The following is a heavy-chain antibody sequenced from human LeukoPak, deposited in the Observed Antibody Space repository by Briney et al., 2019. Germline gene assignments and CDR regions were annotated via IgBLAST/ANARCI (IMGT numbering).Heavy chain of an antibody. V-gene: IGHV3-23*01. Sequence: GGSLRLSCAASGFTFSSYAMSWVRQAPGKGLEWVSVISGSGGSTYYADSVKGRFTISRDNSKNTLYLQMNSLRAEDTAVYYCAKEGGDELYRGDAFDIWGQGTMVTVSS. CDR1: GFTFSSYA. CDR2: ISGSGGST. D-gene: IGHD5-12*01. CDR3: AKEGGDELYRGDAFDI. J-gene: IGHJ3*02.